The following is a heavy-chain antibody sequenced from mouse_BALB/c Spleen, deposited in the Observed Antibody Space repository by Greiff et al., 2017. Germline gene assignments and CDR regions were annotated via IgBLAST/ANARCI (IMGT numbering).Heavy chain of an antibody. Sequence: EVKLMESGGGLVKPGGSLKLSCAASGFTFSSYAMSWVRQTPEKRLEWVASISSGGSTYYPDSVKGRFTISRDNARNILYLQMSSLRSEDTAMYYCARGGSGSPFDYWGQGTTLTVSS. CDR3: ARGGSGSPFDY. V-gene: IGHV5-6-5*01. CDR2: ISSGGST. D-gene: IGHD1-1*01. CDR1: GFTFSSYA. J-gene: IGHJ2*01.